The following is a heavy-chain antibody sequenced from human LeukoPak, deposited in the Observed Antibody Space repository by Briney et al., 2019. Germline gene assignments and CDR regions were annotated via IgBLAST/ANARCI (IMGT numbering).Heavy chain of an antibody. CDR2: ISGRGVST. V-gene: IGHV3-23*01. CDR3: AKAASGNWNDVSDY. D-gene: IGHD1-20*01. CDR1: GFTFSTYA. J-gene: IGHJ4*02. Sequence: GGSLRLSCAASGFTFSTYAMSWVRQAPGKGLEWASAISGRGVSTPYADSVRGRFTISRDNSKNTLYLQMNSLRAEDAAVYYCAKAASGNWNDVSDYWGQGTLVTVSS.